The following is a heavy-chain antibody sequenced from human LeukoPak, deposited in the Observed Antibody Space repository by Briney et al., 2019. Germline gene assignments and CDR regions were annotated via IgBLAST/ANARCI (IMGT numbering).Heavy chain of an antibody. CDR1: GGSINSHY. CDR2: IHYTGTT. CDR3: ATSRVGTYDRPFDI. J-gene: IGHJ3*02. Sequence: ASETLSLTCIVSGGSINSHYWSWIRQPPGKGLEWIGDIHYTGTTKYNPSVKSRVTISIDTSKNQFSLELSSVTATDTAVYFCATSRVGTYDRPFDIWGQGTMVTVSS. D-gene: IGHD1-26*01. V-gene: IGHV4-59*08.